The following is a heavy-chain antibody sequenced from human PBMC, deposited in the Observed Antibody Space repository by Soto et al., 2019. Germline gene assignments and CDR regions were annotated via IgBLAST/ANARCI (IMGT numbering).Heavy chain of an antibody. CDR2: ISAYSGST. Sequence: QVQLVQSGAEVKKPGASVKVSCKASGYTFTTYGISWVRQAPGQGLEWMGWISAYSGSTKFAQKLQGRVTMTTDTSTTTAYVELRSLTSDDTAVYYCARDFTKSSSWPYYFDYWGQGTLVTVSS. CDR1: GYTFTTYG. J-gene: IGHJ4*02. D-gene: IGHD6-13*01. CDR3: ARDFTKSSSWPYYFDY. V-gene: IGHV1-18*01.